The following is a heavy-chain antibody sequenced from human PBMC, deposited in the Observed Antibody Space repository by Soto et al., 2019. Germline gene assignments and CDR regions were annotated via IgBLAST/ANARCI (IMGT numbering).Heavy chain of an antibody. Sequence: QVQLVHSGAEVKKPGSSVKVSCKASGGTFSSYTISWVRQAPGQGLEWMGRIIPILGIANYAQKFQGRVTITADKSTRTAYMELSSLRSEDTAVYYCARDQILRYFERGYYYYMDVWGKGTTVTVSS. V-gene: IGHV1-69*04. D-gene: IGHD3-9*01. J-gene: IGHJ6*03. CDR3: ARDQILRYFERGYYYYMDV. CDR1: GGTFSSYT. CDR2: IIPILGIA.